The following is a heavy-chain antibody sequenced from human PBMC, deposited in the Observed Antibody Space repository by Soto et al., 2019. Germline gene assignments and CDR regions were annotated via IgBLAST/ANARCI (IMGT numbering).Heavy chain of an antibody. J-gene: IGHJ5*02. V-gene: IGHV3-23*01. CDR1: GFTFSSYA. Sequence: GGSLRLSCATSGFTFSSYAMSWVRQAPGKGLEWVSVISGSDGSTYYADSVKGRFTISRDNSKNTLFLQMNSLRGEDTAVYYCATKAGLVSLYPQELDPRGQGTLVTVYS. CDR3: ATKAGLVSLYPQELDP. D-gene: IGHD2-8*01. CDR2: ISGSDGST.